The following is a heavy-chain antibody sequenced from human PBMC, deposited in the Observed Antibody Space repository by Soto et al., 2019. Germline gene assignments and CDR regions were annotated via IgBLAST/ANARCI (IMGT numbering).Heavy chain of an antibody. CDR1: GGSINSNRYF. J-gene: IGHJ5*02. V-gene: IGHV4-39*01. D-gene: IGHD6-13*01. CDR2: IHYLGTT. CDR3: ARQDGSSWYNWFDP. Sequence: SETLSLTCTVSGGSINSNRYFWGWIRQSPGKGLEWIANIHYLGTTYYNPSLKSRIIMSVDTSKNQFSLNLTFVTAADTAVYYCARQDGSSWYNWFDPCGQGTLVTVAS.